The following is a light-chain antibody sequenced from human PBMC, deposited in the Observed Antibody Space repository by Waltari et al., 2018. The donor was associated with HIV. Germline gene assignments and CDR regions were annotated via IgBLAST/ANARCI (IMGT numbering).Light chain of an antibody. J-gene: IGLJ3*02. Sequence: QSALTQPASVSGSPGQSITISCTATSSDIGGYNYVSWHQHHPGRAPKLIIFEVSNRPSGVSNRFSGSKSGNTASLIISGLLAEDDADYYCSSYTSGTTWVFGGGTKLTVL. V-gene: IGLV2-14*01. CDR3: SSYTSGTTWV. CDR1: SSDIGGYNY. CDR2: EVS.